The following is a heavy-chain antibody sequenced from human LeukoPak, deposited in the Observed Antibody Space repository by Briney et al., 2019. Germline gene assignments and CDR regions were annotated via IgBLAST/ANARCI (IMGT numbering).Heavy chain of an antibody. CDR2: INAGNGNT. Sequence: GASVKVSCKASGYTFTSYAMHWVRQAPGQRLEWMGWINAGNGNTKYSQKFQGRVTITRDTSASTAYMELSSLSSEDTAVYYCARHEEVVTALDYWGQGTLVTVSS. CDR3: ARHEEVVTALDY. D-gene: IGHD2-21*02. J-gene: IGHJ4*02. CDR1: GYTFTSYA. V-gene: IGHV1-3*01.